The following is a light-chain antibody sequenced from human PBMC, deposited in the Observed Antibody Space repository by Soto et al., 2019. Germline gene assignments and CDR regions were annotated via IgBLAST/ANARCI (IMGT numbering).Light chain of an antibody. CDR3: SSYTTRSTRV. CDR1: SSDVGAYDY. V-gene: IGLV2-14*01. J-gene: IGLJ2*01. CDR2: DVS. Sequence: QSALTQPASVSGSPGQSITISCTGTSSDVGAYDYVSWYQQHPGKAPKLLIYDVSNRPSGVSNRFSGSKSGNTASLTISGLQAEDEADYYCSSYTTRSTRVFGGGTKLTVL.